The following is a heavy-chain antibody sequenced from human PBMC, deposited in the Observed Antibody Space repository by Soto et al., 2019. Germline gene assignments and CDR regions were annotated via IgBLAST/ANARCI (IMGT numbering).Heavy chain of an antibody. CDR1: GFTFSSYA. CDR2: ISYDGSNK. Sequence: QVQLVESGGGVVQPGRSLRLSCAASGFTFSSYAMHWVRQAPGKGLEWVAVISYDGSNKYYADSVKGRFTISRDNFKDTRNLQINRLSAEDTAVYYWEGGKGGASDYWSQGTLVTVSS. CDR3: EGGKGGASDY. D-gene: IGHD1-26*01. J-gene: IGHJ4*02. V-gene: IGHV3-30-3*01.